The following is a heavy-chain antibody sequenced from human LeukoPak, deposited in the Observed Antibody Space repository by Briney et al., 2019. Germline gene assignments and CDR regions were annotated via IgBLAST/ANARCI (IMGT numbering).Heavy chain of an antibody. CDR3: ATQSGSYFHDAFDF. V-gene: IGHV3-23*01. CDR1: GFTFSSYG. J-gene: IGHJ3*01. D-gene: IGHD1-26*01. Sequence: GGSLRLSCAASGFTFSSYGMSWVRRAPGKGLQWVSAISGSGDATYYADSVRGRFTISRDNSKNTLNLQMNSLRAEDTAVYYCATQSGSYFHDAFDFWGQGTMVTVSS. CDR2: ISGSGDAT.